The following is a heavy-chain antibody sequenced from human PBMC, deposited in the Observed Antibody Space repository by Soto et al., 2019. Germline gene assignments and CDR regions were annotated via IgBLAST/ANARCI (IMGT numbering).Heavy chain of an antibody. CDR2: INHSGST. CDR1: GGSFSGYY. D-gene: IGHD2-15*01. J-gene: IGHJ5*02. Sequence: SETLSLTCAVYGGSFSGYYWSWIRQPPGKGLEWIGEINHSGSTNYNPSLKSRVTISVDTSKNQLSLKLSSVTAADTAVYYCARFYGYCSGGSCSEHENWFDPWGQGTLVTVSS. V-gene: IGHV4-34*01. CDR3: ARFYGYCSGGSCSEHENWFDP.